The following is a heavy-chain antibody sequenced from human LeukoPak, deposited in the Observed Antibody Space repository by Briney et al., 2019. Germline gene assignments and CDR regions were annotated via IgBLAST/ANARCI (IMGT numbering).Heavy chain of an antibody. V-gene: IGHV3-7*01. CDR3: GRLLVYNSGGEAFDY. CDR1: GFTFSSYS. J-gene: IGHJ4*02. CDR2: IKQDGSEK. Sequence: GGSLRLSCAASGFTFSSYSMNWVRQAPGKGLEWVANIKQDGSEKYYVDSVTGRFTISRNNAKKSLYLQMNSLRAEDAAVYYCGRLLVYNSGGEAFDYWGPGTLVTVSS. D-gene: IGHD3-10*01.